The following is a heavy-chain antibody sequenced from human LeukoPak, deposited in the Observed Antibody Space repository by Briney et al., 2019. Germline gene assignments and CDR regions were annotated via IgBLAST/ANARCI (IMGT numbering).Heavy chain of an antibody. Sequence: SGGSLGLSCAASGFTFSSYSMNWVRQAPGKGLEWVSSVSSSSSYVYYGDSVKGRFTISRDNAKNSLYLQMSSLRAEDTAVYYCARDYDYVWGSYRQNAFDIWGQGTMVTVSS. V-gene: IGHV3-21*04. CDR3: ARDYDYVWGSYRQNAFDI. CDR2: VSSSSSYV. D-gene: IGHD3-16*02. CDR1: GFTFSSYS. J-gene: IGHJ3*02.